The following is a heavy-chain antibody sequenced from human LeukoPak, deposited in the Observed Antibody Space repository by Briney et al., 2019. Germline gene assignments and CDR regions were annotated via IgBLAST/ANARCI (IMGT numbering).Heavy chain of an antibody. CDR3: ARRYCSGGSCYSFDDY. Sequence: GRSLRLSCVASGFTFSSYGMHWVRQAPGKGLEWEAFISYDGSNRYYADSVKGRFTISRDNSKNTLYLQMNSLRAEDTAVYYCARRYCSGGSCYSFDDYWGQGTLVTVSS. J-gene: IGHJ4*02. D-gene: IGHD2-15*01. CDR1: GFTFSSYG. CDR2: ISYDGSNR. V-gene: IGHV3-30*03.